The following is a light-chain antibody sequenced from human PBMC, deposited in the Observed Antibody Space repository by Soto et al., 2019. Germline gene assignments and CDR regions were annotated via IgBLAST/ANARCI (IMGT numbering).Light chain of an antibody. V-gene: IGKV3-15*01. CDR2: GAS. CDR1: QTIDNK. CDR3: QQYKDWRT. J-gene: IGKJ1*01. Sequence: MVMTQSPATLSVSPGERATLSCRASQTIDNKLAWYQQRPGQAPRLLIYGASIRATGIPARFSGSGSGTEFTLTISGLQSEDFGVYYCQQYKDWRTFGQGTNVDIK.